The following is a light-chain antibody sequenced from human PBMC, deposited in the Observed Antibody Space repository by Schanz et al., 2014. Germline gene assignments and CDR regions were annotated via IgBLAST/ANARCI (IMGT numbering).Light chain of an antibody. J-gene: IGKJ2*01. CDR3: QQYGTSPVT. Sequence: EIVLTQSPGTLSLSPGERATLSCRASQSVSTTFLAWYQQKPGQAPRLLIYGSSNRATGIPDRFSGSGSGPYFTLTISRLETEDFAVYYCQQYGTSPVTFGQGTKLEIK. CDR1: QSVSTTF. CDR2: GSS. V-gene: IGKV3-20*01.